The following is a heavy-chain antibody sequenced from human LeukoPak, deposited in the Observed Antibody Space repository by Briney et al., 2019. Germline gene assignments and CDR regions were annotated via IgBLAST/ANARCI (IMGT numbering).Heavy chain of an antibody. CDR3: ARRGEYSSSSVY. CDR1: GFTFSSYG. D-gene: IGHD6-6*01. J-gene: IGHJ4*02. Sequence: GGSLRLSCAASGFTFSSYGMHWVRQAPGKGLEWVSYISSSGSTIYYADSVKGRFTISRDNAENSLYLQMNSLRAEDTAVYYCARRGEYSSSSVYWGQGTLVTVSS. V-gene: IGHV3-48*04. CDR2: ISSSGSTI.